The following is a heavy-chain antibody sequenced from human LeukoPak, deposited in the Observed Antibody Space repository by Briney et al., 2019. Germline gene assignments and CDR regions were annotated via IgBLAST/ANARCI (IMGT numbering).Heavy chain of an antibody. Sequence: GGSLRLSCAASGFTLSSYWMSWVRQAPGKGLEWVANIKQDGSEKYYVDSVKGRFTISRDNAKNSLYLQMNSLRAEDTAVYCCARDFWWLRFFDYWGQGTLVTVSS. CDR1: GFTLSSYW. CDR3: ARDFWWLRFFDY. V-gene: IGHV3-7*01. CDR2: IKQDGSEK. J-gene: IGHJ4*02. D-gene: IGHD5-12*01.